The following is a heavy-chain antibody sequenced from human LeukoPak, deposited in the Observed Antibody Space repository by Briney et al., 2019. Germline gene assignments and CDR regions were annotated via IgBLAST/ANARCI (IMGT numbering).Heavy chain of an antibody. Sequence: ASVKVSCKAPGGTFSSYTISRVRQAPGQALESLGRIIPILGIANYAQKFQGRVTITADKSTSTAYMELSSLRSEDTAVYYCARDLRGDRGDDYWGQGTLVTVSS. D-gene: IGHD3-16*01. CDR3: ARDLRGDRGDDY. CDR2: IIPILGIA. CDR1: GGTFSSYT. J-gene: IGHJ4*02. V-gene: IGHV1-69*04.